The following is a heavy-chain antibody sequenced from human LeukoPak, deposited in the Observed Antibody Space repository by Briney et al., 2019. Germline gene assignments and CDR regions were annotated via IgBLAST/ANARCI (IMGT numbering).Heavy chain of an antibody. CDR3: ARGQSRASALHY. Sequence: PSQTLSLTCTVSGGSISSGSYYWSWIRQPAGKGLEWIGRIYTSGSTNYNPSLKSRVTISVDTSRNQFSLKLSSVTAADTAVYYCARGQSRASALHYWGQGTLVTVSS. V-gene: IGHV4-61*02. D-gene: IGHD3-16*02. CDR2: IYTSGST. CDR1: GGSISSGSYY. J-gene: IGHJ4*02.